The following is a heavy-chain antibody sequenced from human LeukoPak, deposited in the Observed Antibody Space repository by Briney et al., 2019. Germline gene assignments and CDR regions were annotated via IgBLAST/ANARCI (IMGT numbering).Heavy chain of an antibody. V-gene: IGHV3-74*03. CDR2: INGDGSTT. D-gene: IGHD3-10*01. J-gene: IGHJ4*02. CDR1: GFTFSTYW. Sequence: GGSLRPSCTASGFTFSTYWINWVRQSPGKGLVWVALINGDGSTTTHADSVKGRFTISRDNAKNTAYLQMNSLRDEDTSVYFCARDYAGSPDYWGQGTLVTVSA. CDR3: ARDYAGSPDY.